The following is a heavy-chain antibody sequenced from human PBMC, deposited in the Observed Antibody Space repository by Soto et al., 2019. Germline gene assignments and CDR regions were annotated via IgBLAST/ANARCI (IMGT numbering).Heavy chain of an antibody. D-gene: IGHD3-22*01. Sequence: SETLSLTCAVSGASMSSSTYLWTWIRQPPGKGLEWIGYIFSTESTYCDPSLQSRVIISVDTSKNQFSLSLSSVTAADTAIYYCATESCRGYVCHFDTWGPGTLVTVPS. CDR2: IFSTEST. CDR1: GASMSSSTYL. J-gene: IGHJ4*01. CDR3: ATESCRGYVCHFDT. V-gene: IGHV4-30-2*01.